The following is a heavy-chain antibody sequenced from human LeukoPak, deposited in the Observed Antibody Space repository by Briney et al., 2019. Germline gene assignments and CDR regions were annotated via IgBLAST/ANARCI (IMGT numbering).Heavy chain of an antibody. CDR1: GGSISSGGYY. V-gene: IGHV4-30-2*01. CDR2: IYHSGST. Sequence: PSQTLSLTCTVSGGSISSGGYYWSWIRQPPGKGLEWIGEIYHSGSTNYNPSLKSRVTISVDKSKNQFSLKLSSVTAADTAVYYCASLYGSGSYYNDYYYYGMDVWGKGTTVTVSS. D-gene: IGHD3-10*01. J-gene: IGHJ6*04. CDR3: ASLYGSGSYYNDYYYYGMDV.